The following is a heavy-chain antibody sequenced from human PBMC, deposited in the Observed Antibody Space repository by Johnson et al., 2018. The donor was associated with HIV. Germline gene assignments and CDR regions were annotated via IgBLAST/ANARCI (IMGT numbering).Heavy chain of an antibody. CDR2: VKSKTDGGTI. V-gene: IGHV3-15*01. D-gene: IGHD3-22*01. CDR3: TTDDYDSSGRAFDI. CDR1: GFTFSDAW. J-gene: IGHJ3*02. Sequence: VQLVESGGGLVQPGGSLRLSCAASGFTFSDAWMNWVRQAPGKGLEWVGRVKSKTDGGTIDYAAPVKGRFSISRDGSKNTLYLQINSLKTEDTAVYYCTTDDYDSSGRAFDIWGQGTMVTVSS.